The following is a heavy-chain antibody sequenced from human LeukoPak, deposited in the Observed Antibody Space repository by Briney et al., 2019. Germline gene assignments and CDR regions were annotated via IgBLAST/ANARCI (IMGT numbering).Heavy chain of an antibody. V-gene: IGHV3-23*01. CDR1: GFTFSSYA. Sequence: GGSLRLSCAASGFTFSSYAMSWVRQAPGKGLEWVSAISGSGGSTYYADSVKGRFTISRDNSKNTLYLQMNSLRAEDTAVYYCARGYSSGWFYFDYWGQGTLVTVSS. CDR2: ISGSGGST. CDR3: ARGYSSGWFYFDY. J-gene: IGHJ4*02. D-gene: IGHD6-19*01.